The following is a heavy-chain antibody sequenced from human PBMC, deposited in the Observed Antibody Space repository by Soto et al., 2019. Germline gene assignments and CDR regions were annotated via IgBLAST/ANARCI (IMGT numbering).Heavy chain of an antibody. CDR3: ARKITRSGMGLGEDMDV. CDR2: IIPILGIA. CDR1: GGTFSSYA. V-gene: IGHV1-69*02. J-gene: IGHJ6*03. Sequence: QVQLVQSGAAVKKPGSSVKVSCKASGGTFSSYAISWVRQAPGQGLEWMGRIIPILGIANYAQKFQGRVTITADKSTSTAYMELSSLRSEDTAVYYCARKITRSGMGLGEDMDVWGKGTTVTVSS. D-gene: IGHD3-10*01.